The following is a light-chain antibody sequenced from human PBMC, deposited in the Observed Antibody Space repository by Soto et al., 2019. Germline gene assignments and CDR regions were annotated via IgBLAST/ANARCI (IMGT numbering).Light chain of an antibody. J-gene: IGLJ7*01. V-gene: IGLV1-40*01. Sequence: QAVVTQPPSVSGAPGQRVTISCTGSSSNIGAGYDVHWYQQLPGTAPKLLIYGNSNRPSGVPDRFSGSKSGTSASLAITGLQAEDEADYYCPSSDSSLSGAVFGGGTQLTVL. CDR1: SSNIGAGYD. CDR2: GNS. CDR3: PSSDSSLSGAV.